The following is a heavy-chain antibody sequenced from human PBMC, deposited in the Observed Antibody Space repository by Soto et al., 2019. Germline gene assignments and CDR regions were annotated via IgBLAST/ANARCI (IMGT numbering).Heavy chain of an antibody. Sequence: EVQLLESGGGLVQPGGSLRLSCAASGFTFSSYAMSWVRQAPGKGLEWVSAISGSGGSTYYADSVKGRFTISRDNSKNTLYLQMNSLRAEDTAVYYCAKDDYGDPYYYYGMDVWGQGTTVTGSS. V-gene: IGHV3-23*01. CDR1: GFTFSSYA. CDR2: ISGSGGST. D-gene: IGHD4-17*01. J-gene: IGHJ6*02. CDR3: AKDDYGDPYYYYGMDV.